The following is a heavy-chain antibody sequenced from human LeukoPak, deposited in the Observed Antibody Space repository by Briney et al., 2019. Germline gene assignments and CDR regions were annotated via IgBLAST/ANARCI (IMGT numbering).Heavy chain of an antibody. V-gene: IGHV3-23*01. Sequence: GGSLRLSCAASGFTFSSYAMSWVRQAPGKGLEWVSAISGSGGSTYYADSVKGRFTISRDNSKNSLYLQMNSLRAEDTAVYFCTREAAAGIDYWGQGTLVTVSS. CDR3: TREAAAGIDY. CDR1: GFTFSSYA. CDR2: ISGSGGST. D-gene: IGHD6-13*01. J-gene: IGHJ4*02.